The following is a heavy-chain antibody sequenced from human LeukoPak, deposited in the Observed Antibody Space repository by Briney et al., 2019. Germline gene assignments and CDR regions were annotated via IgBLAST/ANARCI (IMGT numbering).Heavy chain of an antibody. CDR3: ARDRYCSGGSCSPDAFDI. V-gene: IGHV1-69*13. J-gene: IGHJ3*02. D-gene: IGHD2-15*01. Sequence: GASVKVSCKSSGYTFTGYYMHWVRQAPGQGLEWMGGIIPIFGTANYAQKFQGRVTITADESTSTAYMELSSLRSEDTAVYYCARDRYCSGGSCSPDAFDIWGQGTMVTVSS. CDR2: IIPIFGTA. CDR1: GYTFTGYY.